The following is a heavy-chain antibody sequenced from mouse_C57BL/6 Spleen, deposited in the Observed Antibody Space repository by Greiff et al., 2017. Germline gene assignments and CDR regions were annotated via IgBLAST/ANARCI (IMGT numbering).Heavy chain of an antibody. CDR3: ASGGYDEIDY. J-gene: IGHJ2*01. CDR2: IYPGDGDT. Sequence: QVQLQQSGPELVKPGASVKISCKASGYAFSSSWMNWVKQRPGKGLEWIGRIYPGDGDTNYNGKFKGKATLTADKSSSTAYMQLSSLTSEDSAVYFCASGGYDEIDYWGQGTTLTVSS. D-gene: IGHD2-3*01. CDR1: GYAFSSSW. V-gene: IGHV1-82*01.